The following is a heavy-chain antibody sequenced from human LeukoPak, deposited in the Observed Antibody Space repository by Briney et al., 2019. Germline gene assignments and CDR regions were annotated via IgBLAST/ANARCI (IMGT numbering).Heavy chain of an antibody. D-gene: IGHD4-17*01. CDR2: ISYDGSNK. J-gene: IGHJ3*02. Sequence: GGSLRLSCAASGFTFSSYGMHWVRQAPGKGLEWVAVISYDGSNKYYADSVKGRFTISRDNSKNTLYLQMNSLRAEDTAVYYCAKLWSVSVTSHAFDIWGQGTTVTVSS. V-gene: IGHV3-30*18. CDR3: AKLWSVSVTSHAFDI. CDR1: GFTFSSYG.